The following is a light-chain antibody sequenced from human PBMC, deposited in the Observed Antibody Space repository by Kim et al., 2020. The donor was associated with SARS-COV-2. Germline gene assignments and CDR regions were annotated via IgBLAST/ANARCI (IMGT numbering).Light chain of an antibody. CDR3: QKYNGAPWT. Sequence: DIQMTQSPSSLSASLGDRVTITCRASQGISKDLAWYQQKPGNAPKLLIFAASALQSGVPTRFSGSGSGTDFTLTISSLQPEDVATYYCQKYNGAPWTFGQGTKLEI. J-gene: IGKJ1*01. CDR2: AAS. CDR1: QGISKD. V-gene: IGKV1-27*01.